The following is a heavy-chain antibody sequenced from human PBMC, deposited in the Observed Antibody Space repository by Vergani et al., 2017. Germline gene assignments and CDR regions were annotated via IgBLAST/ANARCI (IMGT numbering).Heavy chain of an antibody. CDR2: ISGSGVSA. V-gene: IGHV3-23*01. J-gene: IGHJ4*02. D-gene: IGHD3-22*01. CDR1: EFTFSNYA. CDR3: ARLSYDTTPYLQGGYDC. Sequence: EVQLLESGGGLVQPGGSLRLTCAASEFTFSNYAMNWVRQAPGKGLEWVSGISGSGVSAYYTDSVMGRFTISRDNSKNMLYLQMNSLRAEDTAVYYCARLSYDTTPYLQGGYDCWGQGTLVSVSS.